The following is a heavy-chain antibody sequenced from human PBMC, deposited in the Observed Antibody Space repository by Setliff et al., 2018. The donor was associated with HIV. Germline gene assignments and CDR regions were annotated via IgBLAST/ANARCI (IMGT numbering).Heavy chain of an antibody. J-gene: IGHJ4*01. V-gene: IGHV3-21*01. CDR3: ARDAVPGVAVAGTSLL. CDR1: GFTFTSYT. Sequence: GESLKISCAASGFTFTSYTMNWVRQAPGGGLEWVSSISSASTYIYYADSVKGRFTISRDNTKNSLFLQMNSLRAEDTAVYFCARDAVPGVAVAGTSLLWGHGTLVTVSS. D-gene: IGHD6-19*01. CDR2: ISSASTYI.